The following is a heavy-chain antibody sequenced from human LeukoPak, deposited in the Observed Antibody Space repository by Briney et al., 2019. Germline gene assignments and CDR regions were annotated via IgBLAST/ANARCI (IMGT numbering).Heavy chain of an antibody. J-gene: IGHJ3*02. V-gene: IGHV1-3*01. CDR2: INAGNGNT. D-gene: IGHD2-21*02. CDR1: GYTFTSYA. CDR3: AREENKVTADAFDI. Sequence: ASVKVSCKASGYTFTSYAMHWVRQAPGQRLEWMGWINAGNGNTKYSQKFQGRVTITRDTSASTAYMELSSLRSEDTAVYYCAREENKVTADAFDIWGQGTMVTVSS.